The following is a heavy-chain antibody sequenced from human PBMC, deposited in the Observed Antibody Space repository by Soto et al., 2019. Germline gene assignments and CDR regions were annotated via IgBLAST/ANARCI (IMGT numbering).Heavy chain of an antibody. V-gene: IGHV4-61*01. J-gene: IGHJ4*02. D-gene: IGHD3-22*01. CDR1: GDSVNSATYY. Sequence: SETLSLTCTVSGDSVNSATYYWSWIRQPPGKGLEWIGYIYYSGTTKYNPSLKSRVTISLDTSKNQFSLNLSSVTAADTAIYYFARAKTTMIVLENFWGQGTLVTVSS. CDR2: IYYSGTT. CDR3: ARAKTTMIVLENF.